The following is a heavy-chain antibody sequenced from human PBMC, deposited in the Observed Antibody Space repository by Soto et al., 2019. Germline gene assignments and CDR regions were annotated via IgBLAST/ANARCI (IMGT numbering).Heavy chain of an antibody. D-gene: IGHD3-22*01. Sequence: SQTLSLTCTVSGGSVSSGSYYWSWIRQPPGKGLEWIGYKYYSGSTNDNPSLQSRVSISVDTSKNQFSLKLSSVTAADTAVHYCARGRGYCDTSYFDYCGKGTLGTVSS. V-gene: IGHV4-61*01. CDR3: ARGRGYCDTSYFDY. CDR2: KYYSGST. CDR1: GGSVSSGSYY. J-gene: IGHJ4*02.